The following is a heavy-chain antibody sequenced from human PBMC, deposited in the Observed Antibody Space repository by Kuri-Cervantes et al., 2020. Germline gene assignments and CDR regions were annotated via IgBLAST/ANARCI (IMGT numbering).Heavy chain of an antibody. D-gene: IGHD4-17*01. Sequence: GGSLRLSCAASGFTFDDYAMHWVRQAPGKGLEWVSGISWNSGSTGYADSVKGRFTISRDNAKNSLYLQMNSLRAEDTAVYYCARDVGGDYSIDWYFDLWGRGTLVTVSS. CDR2: ISWNSGST. CDR1: GFTFDDYA. J-gene: IGHJ2*01. CDR3: ARDVGGDYSIDWYFDL. V-gene: IGHV3-9*01.